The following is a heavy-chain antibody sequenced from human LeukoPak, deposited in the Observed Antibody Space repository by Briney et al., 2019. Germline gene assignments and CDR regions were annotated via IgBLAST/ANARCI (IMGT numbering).Heavy chain of an antibody. CDR2: IYYSGST. Sequence: SETLALTCTVPGGSISSYYRSWIRQPPGKGLEWIGCIYYSGSTNYNPSLKRRVTISVATPKDQFSLKLGSVTATGTCIYVCARHGIVDTRRNFCGDYWGQGTLCTASS. CDR1: GGSISSYY. J-gene: IGHJ4*02. CDR3: ARHGIVDTRRNFCGDY. V-gene: IGHV4-59*08. D-gene: IGHD5-18*01.